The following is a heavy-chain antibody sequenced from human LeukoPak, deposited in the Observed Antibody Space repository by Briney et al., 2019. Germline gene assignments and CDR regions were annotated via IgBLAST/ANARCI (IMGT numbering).Heavy chain of an antibody. Sequence: ASVKVSCKASGYTFTSYYMHWVRQATGQGLEWMGWMNPNSGNTGYAQKFQGRVTMTRNTSISTAYMELSSLRSEDTAVYYCARVRYYDSSGYYLHAVDYWGQGTLVTVSS. J-gene: IGHJ4*02. CDR2: MNPNSGNT. D-gene: IGHD3-22*01. CDR3: ARVRYYDSSGYYLHAVDY. CDR1: GYTFTSYY. V-gene: IGHV1-8*02.